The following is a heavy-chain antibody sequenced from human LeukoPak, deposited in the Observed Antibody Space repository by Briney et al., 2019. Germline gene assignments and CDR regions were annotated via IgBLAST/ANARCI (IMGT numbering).Heavy chain of an antibody. CDR1: GYTFTSYY. V-gene: IGHV1-46*01. CDR3: AREDGTNAFDI. J-gene: IGHJ3*02. D-gene: IGHD1/OR15-1a*01. Sequence: ASVQVSCKASGYTFTSYYMHWVRQAPGQGLEWMGIINPSGGSTSYAQKFQGRVTMTRDTSTSTVYMELSSLRSEDTAVYYCAREDGTNAFDIWGQGTMVTVSS. CDR2: INPSGGST.